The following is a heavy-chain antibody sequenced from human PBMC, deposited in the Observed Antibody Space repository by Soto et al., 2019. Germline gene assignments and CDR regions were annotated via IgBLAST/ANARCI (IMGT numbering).Heavy chain of an antibody. CDR2: INPSGGST. D-gene: IGHD1-26*01. Sequence: ASVKVSCKASGYTFTSYYMHWVRQAPGQGLEWMRIINPSGGSTSYAQKFQGRVTMTRDTSTSTVYMELSSLRSEDTAVYYCERDLVGELLSQTSYYYYYGMDVWGQGTTVTVSS. CDR1: GYTFTSYY. J-gene: IGHJ6*02. CDR3: ERDLVGELLSQTSYYYYYGMDV. V-gene: IGHV1-46*01.